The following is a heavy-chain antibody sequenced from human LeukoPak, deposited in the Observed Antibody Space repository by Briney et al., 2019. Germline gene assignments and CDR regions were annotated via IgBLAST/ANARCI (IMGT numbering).Heavy chain of an antibody. CDR2: IYYSGST. CDR1: GGSISGYY. CDR3: ARGGPGDWYFDL. Sequence: SETLSLTCTVSGGSISGYYWSWIRQPPGKGLEWIGYIYYSGSTNYNPSLKSRVTISVDTSKNQFSLKLSSVTAADTAVYYCARGGPGDWYFDLWGRGTLVTVSS. D-gene: IGHD3-10*01. V-gene: IGHV4-59*01. J-gene: IGHJ2*01.